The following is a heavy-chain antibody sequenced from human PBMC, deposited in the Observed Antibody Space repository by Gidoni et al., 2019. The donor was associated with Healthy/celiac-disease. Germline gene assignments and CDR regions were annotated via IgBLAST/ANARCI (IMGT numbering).Heavy chain of an antibody. CDR3: ARAAGGQLYPRGLNWFDP. D-gene: IGHD6-6*01. CDR1: GYTFTSYD. V-gene: IGHV1-8*01. J-gene: IGHJ5*02. CDR2: MNPNSGNT. Sequence: QVQLVQSGAEVKKPGASVKVSCKASGYTFTSYDINWVRQATGQGLEWMGWMNPNSGNTGYAQKFQGRVTMTRNTSISTAYMELSSLRSEDTAVYYCARAAGGQLYPRGLNWFDPWGQGTLVTVSS.